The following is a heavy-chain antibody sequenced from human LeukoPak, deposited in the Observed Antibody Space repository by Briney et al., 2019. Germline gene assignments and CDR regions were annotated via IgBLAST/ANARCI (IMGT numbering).Heavy chain of an antibody. CDR2: VTRNGGVLYN. V-gene: IGHV4-4*07. J-gene: IGHJ4*02. Sequence: PSETLSLTCTVSGDSITTSYWRWLRQSAGKGLEWIGRVTRNGGVLYNSNDSSLRSRVILSVDASKNQFYLTLSGVTAADTGVYYCARGNGWKLHDYWGQGIQVTVSS. D-gene: IGHD4-23*01. CDR1: GDSITTSY. CDR3: ARGNGWKLHDY.